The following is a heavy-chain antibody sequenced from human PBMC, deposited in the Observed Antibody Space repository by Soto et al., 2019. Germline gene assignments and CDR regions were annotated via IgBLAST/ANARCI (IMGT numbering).Heavy chain of an antibody. Sequence: PGGSLRLSCAASGFTFSSYAMSWVRQAPGKGLEWVSAISGSGGSTYYADSVKGRVTISRDNSKNTLYLQMNSLRAEDTAVYYCAKDGARAAAVLYYYYGMDVWGQGTTVTVSS. J-gene: IGHJ6*02. CDR2: ISGSGGST. CDR1: GFTFSSYA. V-gene: IGHV3-23*01. CDR3: AKDGARAAAVLYYYYGMDV. D-gene: IGHD6-13*01.